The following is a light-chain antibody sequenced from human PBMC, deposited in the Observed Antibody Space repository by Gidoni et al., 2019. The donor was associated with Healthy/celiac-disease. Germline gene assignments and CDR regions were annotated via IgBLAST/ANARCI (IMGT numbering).Light chain of an antibody. Sequence: DIVMTQSPDSLAVSLGERATINCKSSQSVLYSSNNKNYLAWYQQKPGQPPKLLIYWASTRESGVPDRFSGSGSGTDFTLTIGSLQAEDVAVYYCQQYYSTRTFGQGTKLEIK. J-gene: IGKJ2*01. CDR2: WAS. V-gene: IGKV4-1*01. CDR1: QSVLYSSNNKNY. CDR3: QQYYSTRT.